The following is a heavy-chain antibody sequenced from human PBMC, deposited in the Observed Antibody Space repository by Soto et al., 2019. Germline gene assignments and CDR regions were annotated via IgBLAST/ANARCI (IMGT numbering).Heavy chain of an antibody. J-gene: IGHJ3*02. CDR2: IWYDGSNK. D-gene: IGHD6-25*01. CDR1: GFTFSSYG. CDR3: ARNSAASSKDDAFDI. Sequence: QMQLVESGGGVVQPGRSLRLSCAASGFTFSSYGMHWVRQAPGKGLEWVAVIWYDGSNKYYADSVKGRFTISRDNSKNTLYLQMNSLRAEDTAVYYCARNSAASSKDDAFDIWGQGTMVTVSS. V-gene: IGHV3-33*01.